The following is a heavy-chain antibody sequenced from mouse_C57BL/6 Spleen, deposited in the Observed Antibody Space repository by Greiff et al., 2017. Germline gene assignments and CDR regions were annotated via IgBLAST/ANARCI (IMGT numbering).Heavy chain of an antibody. J-gene: IGHJ3*01. CDR1: GFTFSSYG. Sequence: EVQRVESGGDLVKPGGSLKLSCAASGFTFSSYGMSWVRQTPDKRLEWVATISSGGSYTYYPDSVKGRFTISRDNAKNTLYLQMSSLKSEDPARYYCARNRDDDGWAWFAYWGHVTLVTVSA. CDR3: ARNRDDDGWAWFAY. D-gene: IGHD2-4*01. CDR2: ISSGGSYT. V-gene: IGHV5-6*01.